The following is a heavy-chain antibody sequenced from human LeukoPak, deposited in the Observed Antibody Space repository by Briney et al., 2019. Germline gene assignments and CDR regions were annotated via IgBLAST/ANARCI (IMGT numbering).Heavy chain of an antibody. Sequence: SETLSHTCTVSGVSISSYYWSWIRLHPGKGLEWIGYIYYSGSTYYNPSLKSRVTISVDTSKNQFSLKLSSVTAADTAVYYCARLDTAMVTGVDYWGQGTLVTVSS. CDR3: ARLDTAMVTGVDY. J-gene: IGHJ4*02. CDR2: IYYSGST. V-gene: IGHV4-59*06. D-gene: IGHD5-18*01. CDR1: GVSISSYY.